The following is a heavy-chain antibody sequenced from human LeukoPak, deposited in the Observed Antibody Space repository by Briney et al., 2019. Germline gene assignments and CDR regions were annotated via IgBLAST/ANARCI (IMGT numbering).Heavy chain of an antibody. CDR1: GGSISSSSHY. J-gene: IGHJ4*02. CDR2: IYYSGST. CDR3: ARQDILTGYGYFDY. D-gene: IGHD3-9*01. Sequence: SETLSLTCTVSGGSISSSSHYWGWIRQPPGKGLEGIGSIYYSGSTYYNPSLKSRVTISVDTSKNQFSLKLSSVTAADTAVYYCARQDILTGYGYFDYWGQGTLVTVSS. V-gene: IGHV4-39*01.